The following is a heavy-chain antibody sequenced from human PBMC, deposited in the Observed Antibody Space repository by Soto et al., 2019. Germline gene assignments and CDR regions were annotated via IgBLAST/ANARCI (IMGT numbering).Heavy chain of an antibody. CDR2: IIPILGIA. V-gene: IGHV1-69*02. CDR1: GGTFSSYT. Sequence: ASGGTFSSYTISWVRQAPGQGLEWMGRIIPILGIANYAQKFQGRVTITADKSTSTAYMELSSLRSEDTAVYYCARCGYSYGLGPPAXDIWGQGTMVTVS. CDR3: ARCGYSYGLGPPAXDI. J-gene: IGHJ3*02. D-gene: IGHD5-18*01.